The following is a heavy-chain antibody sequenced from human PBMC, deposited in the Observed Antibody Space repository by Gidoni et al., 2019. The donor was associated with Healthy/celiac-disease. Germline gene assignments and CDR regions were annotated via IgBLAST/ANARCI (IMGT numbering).Heavy chain of an antibody. Sequence: QVQLVESGGGVVQPGRSRSLSCAAYGFTLSSYAKPWVRQAPGKGLGWVAVISYDGSNKYYADSVKGRFTISRDNSKNTLYLQMNSLRAEDTAVYYCARAQNYYGGFDYWGQGTLVTVSS. V-gene: IGHV3-30-3*01. CDR3: ARAQNYYGGFDY. CDR2: ISYDGSNK. J-gene: IGHJ4*02. CDR1: GFTLSSYA. D-gene: IGHD4-17*01.